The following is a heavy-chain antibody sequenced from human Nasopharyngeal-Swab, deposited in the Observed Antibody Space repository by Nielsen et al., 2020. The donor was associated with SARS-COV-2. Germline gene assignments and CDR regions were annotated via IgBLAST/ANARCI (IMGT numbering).Heavy chain of an antibody. V-gene: IGHV2-70*01. J-gene: IGHJ6*02. CDR1: GFSLSTSGMC. Sequence: SGPTLVKPTQTRTLTCTFSGFSLSTSGMCVSWIRQPPGKALEWPALIDLDDDKYYSTSLKTRLTISKDTSKNQVVLTMTNMDPVDTATYYCARIPGYSSGWYSGGMDVWGQGTTVTVSS. CDR3: ARIPGYSSGWYSGGMDV. CDR2: IDLDDDK. D-gene: IGHD6-19*01.